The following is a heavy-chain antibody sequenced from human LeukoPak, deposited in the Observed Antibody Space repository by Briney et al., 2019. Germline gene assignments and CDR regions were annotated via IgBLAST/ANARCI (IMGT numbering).Heavy chain of an antibody. J-gene: IGHJ4*02. D-gene: IGHD3-22*01. CDR2: IYTSGST. V-gene: IGHV4-61*02. CDR3: AANYYDSSGYYYGVDY. Sequence: SETLSLTCTVSGGSISSSSYYWSWIRQPAGKGLEWIGRIYTSGSTNYNPSLKSRVTMSVDTSKNQFSLKLSSVTAADTAVYYCAANYYDSSGYYYGVDYWGQGTLVTVSS. CDR1: GGSISSSSYY.